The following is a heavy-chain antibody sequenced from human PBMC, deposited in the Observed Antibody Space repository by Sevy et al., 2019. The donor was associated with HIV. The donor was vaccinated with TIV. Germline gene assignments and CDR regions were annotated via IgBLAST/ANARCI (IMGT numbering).Heavy chain of an antibody. CDR3: ARARRRPPVVDSNWYFDV. CDR1: GVSITSYY. J-gene: IGHJ2*01. D-gene: IGHD3-22*01. V-gene: IGHV4-59*12. CDR2: VYHTGTT. Sequence: SETLSLTCAVSGVSITSYYWNWIRQSPGKGLEWIAYVYHTGTTSYNPSLKSRVSTSLDTSRSQFSLTMYSVTPADTAIYYCARARRRPPVVDSNWYFDVWGRGTLVTVSS.